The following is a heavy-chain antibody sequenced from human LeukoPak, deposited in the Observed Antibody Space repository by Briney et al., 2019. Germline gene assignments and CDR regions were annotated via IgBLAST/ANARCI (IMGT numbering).Heavy chain of an antibody. CDR3: ARCGYSDAWSCDH. CDR1: GYTFTSHT. J-gene: IGHJ5*02. CDR2: INTGNGNT. Sequence: ASVKVSCKASGYTFTSHTIHWVRQAPGQRLEWMGWINTGNGNTEYSQKFQGRVTVTTDTTASTAYMELSSLRSEHTAVYYCARCGYSDAWSCDHWGQGTLATVSS. V-gene: IGHV1-3*04. D-gene: IGHD5-18*01.